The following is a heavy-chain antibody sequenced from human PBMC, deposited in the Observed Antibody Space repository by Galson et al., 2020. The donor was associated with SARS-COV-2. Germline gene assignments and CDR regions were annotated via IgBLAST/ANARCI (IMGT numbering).Heavy chain of an antibody. CDR1: GESFSGYF. CDR3: ARGGGHSASGSFLAY. CDR2: IQYSGTT. J-gene: IGHJ4*02. V-gene: IGHV4-34*01. D-gene: IGHD3-10*01. Sequence: SETLSLTCAVYGESFSGYFWTWIRQSPAKGLEWIGEIQYSGTTNYKPSLKSRVTISVDRSKNQFSLKLNSVTAADTAVYFCARGGGHSASGSFLAYWGQGVLVTVSS.